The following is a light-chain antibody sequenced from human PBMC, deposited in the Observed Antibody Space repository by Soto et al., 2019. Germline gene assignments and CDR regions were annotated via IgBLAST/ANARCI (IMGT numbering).Light chain of an antibody. CDR2: EVS. CDR1: SSDVGGYNY. CDR3: SSYTSSSTRV. V-gene: IGLV2-14*01. Sequence: SALTQPASVSGSPGQSITISCTGTSSDVGGYNYVSWYQQHPGKAPKLMIYEVSNRPSGISNRFSGSKSGNTASLTISGLQADDEADYYCSSYTSSSTRVFGTGTKVTVL. J-gene: IGLJ1*01.